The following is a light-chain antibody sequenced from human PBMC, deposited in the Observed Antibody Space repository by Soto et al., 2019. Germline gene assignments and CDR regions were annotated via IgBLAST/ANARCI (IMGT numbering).Light chain of an antibody. CDR3: GSYGGNSNYV. CDR2: EVT. J-gene: IGLJ1*01. CDR1: SSDVGLYDY. Sequence: QSVLTQPPSASGSPGQSVTISCTGTSSDVGLYDYVSWYQQHPGKVPKLLIYEVTQRPSGVPDRFSGSKSGNTASLTVSGLQAEDEADYYCGSYGGNSNYVFGTGTKVTVL. V-gene: IGLV2-8*01.